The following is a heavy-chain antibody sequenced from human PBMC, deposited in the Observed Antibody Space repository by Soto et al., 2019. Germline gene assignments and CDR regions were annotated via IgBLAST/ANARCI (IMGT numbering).Heavy chain of an antibody. D-gene: IGHD5-12*01. J-gene: IGHJ4*02. V-gene: IGHV4-59*01. Sequence: QVQLQESGPGLVKPSETLSLTCTVSGGSISSYYWSWIRESPGKRLEWIGYIYFSGSTNYNPSLKSRLTISGDTSKNQFSLKLTSVTAADTAVYYCARVEYSGYPRIWGQGTLVTVSS. CDR3: ARVEYSGYPRI. CDR2: IYFSGST. CDR1: GGSISSYY.